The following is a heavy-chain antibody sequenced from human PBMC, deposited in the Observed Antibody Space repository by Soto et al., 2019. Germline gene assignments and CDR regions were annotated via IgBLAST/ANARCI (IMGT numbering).Heavy chain of an antibody. D-gene: IGHD3-10*01. V-gene: IGHV4-59*01. Sequence: WDALSLTKTGSGGSTSTYYWSWIRQPPGKGLEWIGYIYYSGSTNYNPSLKSRVTISVDTSKNQFSLKLSSVTAADTAVYYCARVWGGAFDFWGQGTMVT. CDR2: IYYSGST. CDR1: GGSTSTYY. J-gene: IGHJ3*01. CDR3: ARVWGGAFDF.